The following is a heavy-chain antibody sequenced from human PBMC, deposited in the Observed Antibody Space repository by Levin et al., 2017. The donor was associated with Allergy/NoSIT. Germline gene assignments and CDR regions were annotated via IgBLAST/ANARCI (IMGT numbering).Heavy chain of an antibody. V-gene: IGHV3-30*18. CDR1: GFTFNTYA. CDR2: ISYDGDNK. CDR3: AKDTFGDFWSGYLDRYYYEGMDV. D-gene: IGHD3-3*01. J-gene: IGHJ6*02. Sequence: GGSLRLSCAASGFTFNTYAMHWVRQAPGKGLEWVAVISYDGDNKFYANSVKGRFTISRDNSRDTLYLQMNSLRAEDTALYYCAKDTFGDFWSGYLDRYYYEGMDVWGQGTTVTVSS.